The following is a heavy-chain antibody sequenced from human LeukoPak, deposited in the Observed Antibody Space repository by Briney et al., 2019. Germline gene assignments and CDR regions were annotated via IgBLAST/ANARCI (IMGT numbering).Heavy chain of an antibody. CDR1: GFTFRRFW. CDR3: ARREWLRHERTGYYAFDA. CDR2: INEDGSEA. V-gene: IGHV3-7*01. D-gene: IGHD1-26*01. J-gene: IGHJ5*02. Sequence: GGSLRLSCAASGFTFRRFWMSWVRQAPDKGLEWVANINEDGSEAYYVDSVKGRFTISRDNPKNSVSLRMNSLRAEDTALYYCARREWLRHERTGYYAFDAWGQGTLVTVSS.